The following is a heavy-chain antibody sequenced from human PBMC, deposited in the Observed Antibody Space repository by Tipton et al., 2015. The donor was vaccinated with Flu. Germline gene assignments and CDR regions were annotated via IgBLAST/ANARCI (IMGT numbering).Heavy chain of an antibody. J-gene: IGHJ4*02. Sequence: TLSLTCSVSGDSIASDYYWGWIRQPPEKGLEWIGNIHRTGATYYKSSLKSRVSISVDTSKNQFSLKLSSVTAADTAVYYCAREGYFDSSAYIFDYWGQGTLVTVSS. CDR2: IHRTGAT. CDR1: GDSIASDYY. V-gene: IGHV4-38-2*02. D-gene: IGHD3-22*01. CDR3: AREGYFDSSAYIFDY.